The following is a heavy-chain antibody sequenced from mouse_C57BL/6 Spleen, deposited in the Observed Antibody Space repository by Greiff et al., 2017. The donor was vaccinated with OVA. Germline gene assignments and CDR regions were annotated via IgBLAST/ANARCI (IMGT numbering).Heavy chain of an antibody. Sequence: VQLQQPGAELVKPGASVKMSCKASGYTFTSYWITWVKQRPGQGLEWIGDIYPGSGSTNYNEKFKSKATLTVDTSSSAAYMQLSSLTSEDSAVYYCARNYGSSYWYFDVWGTGTTVTVSS. J-gene: IGHJ1*03. CDR2: IYPGSGST. CDR3: ARNYGSSYWYFDV. V-gene: IGHV1-55*01. CDR1: GYTFTSYW. D-gene: IGHD1-1*01.